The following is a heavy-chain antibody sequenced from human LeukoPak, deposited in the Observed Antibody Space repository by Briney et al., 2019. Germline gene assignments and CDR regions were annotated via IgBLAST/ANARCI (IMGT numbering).Heavy chain of an antibody. CDR2: ISGSGGST. J-gene: IGHJ4*02. CDR3: AKVTNRARWLD. D-gene: IGHD3-9*01. Sequence: GGSLRLSCAASGFTFSSYAMSWVRQAPGKGLEWVSAISGSGGSTYYADSVKGRFSISRDNSKNTLYLQMSSLRAEDTAVYYCAKVTNRARWLDWGQGTLVTVSS. V-gene: IGHV3-23*01. CDR1: GFTFSSYA.